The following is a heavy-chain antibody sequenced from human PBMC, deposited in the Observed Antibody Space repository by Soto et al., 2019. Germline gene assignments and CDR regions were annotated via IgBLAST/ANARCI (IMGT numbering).Heavy chain of an antibody. CDR3: ARTDFGAYGYCDL. Sequence: QDQLVQSGAEVKKPGSSVKVSCKAFGGPFSSHTFSWVRQAPGQGLEWMGRIIPALGTTTYAQKFQGRVTSTADASVTTVYLELNSLRTEDTAVYYCARTDFGAYGYCDLWGRGTLVTVSS. V-gene: IGHV1-69*08. CDR1: GGPFSSHT. CDR2: IIPALGTT. J-gene: IGHJ2*01. D-gene: IGHD4-17*01.